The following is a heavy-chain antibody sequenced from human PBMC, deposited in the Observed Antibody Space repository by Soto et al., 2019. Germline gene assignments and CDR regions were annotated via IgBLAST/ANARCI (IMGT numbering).Heavy chain of an antibody. D-gene: IGHD1-1*01. CDR2: VHISGHS. J-gene: IGHJ5*01. V-gene: IGHV4-4*02. CDR3: ARVRQGCSANNCYFDP. CDR1: GGSVRAPDW. Sequence: SETLSLTCTLSGGSVRAPDWWNWVRQSPDKGLEWIAEVHISGHSNYNPSLRSRVSVSIDSSKNQFYLNLNSVTAADTVIYYCARVRQGCSANNCYFDPWGQGTQVTVSS.